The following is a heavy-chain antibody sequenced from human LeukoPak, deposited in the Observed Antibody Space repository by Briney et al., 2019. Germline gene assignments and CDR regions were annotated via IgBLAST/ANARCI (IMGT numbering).Heavy chain of an antibody. CDR1: GGSISGTNW. CDR3: SRESGPFSPFGF. J-gene: IGHJ4*02. V-gene: IGHV4-4*02. CDR2: ISLRGLT. D-gene: IGHD1-26*01. Sequence: SGSLSLTCGVSGGSISGTNWWSWVRQPPGQGLEWIGEISLRGLTNYNPSLRSRLTMSLDESKNQVSLNLTSVTAADTAVYHCSRESGPFSPFGFWGQGTLVSVHS.